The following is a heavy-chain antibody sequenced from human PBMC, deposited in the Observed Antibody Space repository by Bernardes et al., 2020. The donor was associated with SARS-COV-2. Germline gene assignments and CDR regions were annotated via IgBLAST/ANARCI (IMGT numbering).Heavy chain of an antibody. CDR1: GFTFSSYG. J-gene: IGHJ4*02. D-gene: IGHD5-18*01. Sequence: GGSLRLSCAASGFTFSSYGMHWVRQAPGKGLEWVAVIWYDGSNKYYADSVKGRFTISRDNSKNTLYLQMNSLRAEDTAVYYCARDLSRWISYGFYYWGQGTLVTVSS. CDR3: ARDLSRWISYGFYY. CDR2: IWYDGSNK. V-gene: IGHV3-33*01.